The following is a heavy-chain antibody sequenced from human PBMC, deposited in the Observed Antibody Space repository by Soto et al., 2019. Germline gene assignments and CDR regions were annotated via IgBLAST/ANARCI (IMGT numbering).Heavy chain of an antibody. V-gene: IGHV3-23*01. CDR3: AKDMVRGVIIRPYYFDY. Sequence: GGSLRLSCAASGFTFSSYAMSWVRQAPGKGLKWVSAICGSGGSTYYADSVKGRFTISRDNSKNTLYLQMNSLRAEDTAVYYCAKDMVRGVIIRPYYFDYWGQGTLVTSPQ. CDR1: GFTFSSYA. D-gene: IGHD3-10*01. J-gene: IGHJ4*02. CDR2: ICGSGGST.